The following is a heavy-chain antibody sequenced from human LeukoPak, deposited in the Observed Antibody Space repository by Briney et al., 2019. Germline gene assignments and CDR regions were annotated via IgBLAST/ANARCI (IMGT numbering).Heavy chain of an antibody. J-gene: IGHJ6*02. V-gene: IGHV4-59*08. CDR2: IYYSGST. CDR3: ARHDYDFWSGYYKGYYYYGMDV. Sequence: NPSETLSLTCTVSGGSISSYYWSWIRQPPGKGLEWIGYIYYSGSTNYNPSLKSRVTISVDTSKNQFSLKLSSVTAADTAVYYCARHDYDFWSGYYKGYYYYGMDVWGQGTTVTVSS. D-gene: IGHD3-3*01. CDR1: GGSISSYY.